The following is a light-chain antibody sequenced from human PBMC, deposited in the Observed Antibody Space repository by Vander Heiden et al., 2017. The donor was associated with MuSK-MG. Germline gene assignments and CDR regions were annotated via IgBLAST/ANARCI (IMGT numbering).Light chain of an antibody. CDR1: QSLLHSNGYNF. Sequence: DIVMTQSPLSLPVTPGEPASISCRSSQSLLHSNGYNFLDWYVQKPGQSPQLLIYMGSYRASGVPDRFSGSGSGTDFTLKISRAEADDVGIYYCRQALQIPRTFGQGTKVDIK. CDR2: MGS. CDR3: RQALQIPRT. J-gene: IGKJ1*01. V-gene: IGKV2-28*01.